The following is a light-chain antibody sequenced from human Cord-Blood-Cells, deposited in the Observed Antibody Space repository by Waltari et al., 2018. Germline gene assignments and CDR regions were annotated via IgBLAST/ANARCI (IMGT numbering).Light chain of an antibody. CDR2: KAS. V-gene: IGKV1-5*03. CDR3: QQYNSYSET. J-gene: IGKJ1*01. CDR1: QSISSW. Sequence: STLSASVGDRVTITCRASQSISSWLAWYQQKPGKAPKLLIYKASSLESGVPSRFSGSGSGTEFTLTISSLQPDDFATYYCQQYNSYSETFGQGTKVEIK.